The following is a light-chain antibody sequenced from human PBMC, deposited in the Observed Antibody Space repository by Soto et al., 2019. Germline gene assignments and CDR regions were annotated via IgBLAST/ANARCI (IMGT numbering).Light chain of an antibody. Sequence: DVQMTHSASILFGSGRDRLSITSRASQTISSGLAWYQQKPEKAPKIRIYDASSLESGVPSWLGSSGSGADFTLTISSMEPEDFAMYYCQQNGYLVTFGGGTKVDI. CDR3: QQNGYLVT. J-gene: IGKJ4*01. CDR1: QTISSG. V-gene: IGKV1-5*01. CDR2: DAS.